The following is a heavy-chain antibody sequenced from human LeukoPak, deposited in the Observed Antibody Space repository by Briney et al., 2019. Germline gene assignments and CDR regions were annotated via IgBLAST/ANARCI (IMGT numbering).Heavy chain of an antibody. CDR2: TYYRSKWYN. D-gene: IGHD1-1*01. Sequence: SQTLSLTCAISGDSVSSNSAAWNWIRQSPSRGLAWLGRTYYRSKWYNDYAVSVESRITINPDTSKNQFSLQLNSVTPEDTAVYYCAKNPGNWNDEPNFDYWGQGTLVTVSS. V-gene: IGHV6-1*01. CDR1: GDSVSSNSAA. CDR3: AKNPGNWNDEPNFDY. J-gene: IGHJ4*02.